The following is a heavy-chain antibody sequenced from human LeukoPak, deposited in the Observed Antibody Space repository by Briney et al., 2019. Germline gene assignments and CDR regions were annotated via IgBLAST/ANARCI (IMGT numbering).Heavy chain of an antibody. CDR1: GFTFSSYG. CDR2: ISYDGSNK. D-gene: IGHD2-15*01. CDR3: ARKRLDCSGDGCYGDFDY. Sequence: GGSLRLSCAASGFTFSSYGMHWVRQAPGKGLEWVAVISYDGSNKYYADSVKGRFTISRDNAKNSLYLQMNSLRDEDTAVYYCARKRLDCSGDGCYGDFDYWGQGTLVTVSS. V-gene: IGHV3-30*03. J-gene: IGHJ4*02.